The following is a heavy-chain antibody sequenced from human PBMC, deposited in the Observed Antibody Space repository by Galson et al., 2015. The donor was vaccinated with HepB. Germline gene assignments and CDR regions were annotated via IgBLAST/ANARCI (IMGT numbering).Heavy chain of an antibody. D-gene: IGHD2-2*01. V-gene: IGHV3-21*01. CDR1: GFTFSSYS. CDR2: ISSSSSYI. J-gene: IGHJ6*02. CDR3: ARDGGGSTTLYGMDV. Sequence: SLRLSCAASGFTFSSYSMNWVRQAPGKGLEWVPSISSSSSYIYYADSVKGRFTISRDNAKNSLYLQMNSLRAEDTAVYYCARDGGGSTTLYGMDVWGQGTTVTVSS.